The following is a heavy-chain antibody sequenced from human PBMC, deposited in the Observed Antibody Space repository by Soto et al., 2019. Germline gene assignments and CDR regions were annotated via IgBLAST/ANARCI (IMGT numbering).Heavy chain of an antibody. CDR2: ITSSSSYI. D-gene: IGHD3-22*01. CDR3: VRARSTDSRPDY. J-gene: IGHJ4*02. V-gene: IGHV3-21*01. Sequence: GGSLSLSFAASGFTFSLYSMIWVRQAPGKGLEWVASITSSSSYIYYEDSLKVRFTISRDNAKNSLFLQLDSLRAEDTAVYFCVRARSTDSRPDYWGQGTLVTVSS. CDR1: GFTFSLYS.